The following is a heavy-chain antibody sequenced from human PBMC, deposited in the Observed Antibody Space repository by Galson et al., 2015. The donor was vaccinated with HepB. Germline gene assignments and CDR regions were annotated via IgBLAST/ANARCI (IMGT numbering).Heavy chain of an antibody. V-gene: IGHV3-53*01. D-gene: IGHD2-21*01. CDR2: IYSGGST. J-gene: IGHJ2*01. CDR3: ARLVILDWYFDL. Sequence: SLRLSCAASGFTVSSNYMSWVRQAPGKGLEWVSVIYSGGSTYYADSVKGRFTISRDNSKNTLYLQMNSLRAEDTAVYYCARLVILDWYFDLWGRGTLVTVSS. CDR1: GFTVSSNY.